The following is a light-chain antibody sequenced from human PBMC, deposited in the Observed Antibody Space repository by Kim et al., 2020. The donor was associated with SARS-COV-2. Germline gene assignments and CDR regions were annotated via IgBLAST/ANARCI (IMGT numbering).Light chain of an antibody. CDR2: DVS. Sequence: GQSITISCTGTSSDIGGYRYVSWYQQHPGKAPQLIIYDVSNRPSGVSNRFSGSKSANTASLTISGLQAEDEADYYCSSYTSSSTLVFGTGTKVTVL. CDR1: SSDIGGYRY. J-gene: IGLJ1*01. CDR3: SSYTSSSTLV. V-gene: IGLV2-14*03.